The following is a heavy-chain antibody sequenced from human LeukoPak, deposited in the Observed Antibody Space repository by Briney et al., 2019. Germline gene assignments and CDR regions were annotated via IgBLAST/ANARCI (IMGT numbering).Heavy chain of an antibody. CDR1: GGSISNSSYY. D-gene: IGHD2-15*01. V-gene: IGHV4-39*07. Sequence: SETLSLTCTVSGGSISNSSYYWGWIRQPPGKGLEWIGSMYYSGSTYYNPSLKSRVTISVDTSKNQFSLKLSSVTAADTAVYYCARGYCSGGSCYWPYYYYYGMDVWGQGTTVTVSS. J-gene: IGHJ6*02. CDR2: MYYSGST. CDR3: ARGYCSGGSCYWPYYYYYGMDV.